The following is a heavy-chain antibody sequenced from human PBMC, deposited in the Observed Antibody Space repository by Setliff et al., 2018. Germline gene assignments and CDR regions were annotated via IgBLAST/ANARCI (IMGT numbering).Heavy chain of an antibody. CDR3: ASTDYDILTGYYPYGMDV. V-gene: IGHV4-38-2*01. CDR1: GYSISSDSY. Sequence: SSETLSLTCAVSGYSISSDSYWGWIRQPPGKGLEWIASIYHTGSTYYNPSLKSRITMSVDTSKNQFSLKLTSVTAADTAVYYCASTDYDILTGYYPYGMDVWGQGTTVTVS. J-gene: IGHJ6*02. CDR2: IYHTGST. D-gene: IGHD3-9*01.